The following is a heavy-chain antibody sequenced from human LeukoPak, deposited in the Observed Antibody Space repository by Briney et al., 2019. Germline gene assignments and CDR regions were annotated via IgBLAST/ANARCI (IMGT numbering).Heavy chain of an antibody. CDR2: ISGSGGST. CDR3: AKDTLVTIFGVVIIAHPMDV. CDR1: GFTFRSYA. D-gene: IGHD3-3*01. V-gene: IGHV3-23*01. J-gene: IGHJ6*02. Sequence: PGGSLRLSCAGSGFTFRSYAMSWVRQAPGKGLEWVSGISGSGGSTYYADSVKGRFTISRDNSKNTLFLQMNSLRAEDTAVYYCAKDTLVTIFGVVIIAHPMDVWGQGTTVTVSS.